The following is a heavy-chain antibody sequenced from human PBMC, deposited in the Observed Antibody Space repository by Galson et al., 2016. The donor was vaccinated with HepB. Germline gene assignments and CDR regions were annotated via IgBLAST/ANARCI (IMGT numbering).Heavy chain of an antibody. J-gene: IGHJ5*02. CDR2: IYWNDDK. V-gene: IGHV2-5*01. CDR1: GFSLSTSGVG. D-gene: IGHD3-9*01. Sequence: LVKPTQTLTLTCTFSGFSLSTSGVGVGWIRQSPGKALEWLALIYWNDDKRYSPSLKSRLTTTKDTSKNLVVLTMTNMDPVDTATYFCSHRRNEILTGYYSPGWFDPWGPGTLVTVSS. CDR3: SHRRNEILTGYYSPGWFDP.